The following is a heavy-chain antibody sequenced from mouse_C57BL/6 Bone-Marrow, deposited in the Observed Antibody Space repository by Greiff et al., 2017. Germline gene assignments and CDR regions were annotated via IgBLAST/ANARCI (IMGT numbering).Heavy chain of an antibody. V-gene: IGHV6-6*01. CDR3: TRSGPKTAQAAY. D-gene: IGHD3-2*02. CDR2: IRNKANNHAT. J-gene: IGHJ3*01. Sequence: EVKVEESGGGLVQPGGSMKLSCAASGFTFSDAWMDWVRQSPEKGLEWVAEIRNKANNHATYYAESVKGRFTISRDDSKSSVYLQMNSLRAEDTGIYYCTRSGPKTAQAAYWGQGTLVTVSA. CDR1: GFTFSDAW.